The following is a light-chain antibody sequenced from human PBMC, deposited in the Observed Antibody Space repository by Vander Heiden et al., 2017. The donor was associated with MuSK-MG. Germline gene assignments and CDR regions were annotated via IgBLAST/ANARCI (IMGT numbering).Light chain of an antibody. V-gene: IGLV3-1*01. Sequence: SYELPHPRSVSVSPGQTASTTCSGEKLGDKDACWYQQKPGQSLGRCSYQDSKRASGIPERFSGSNSGKTANLTISGTQAMDDAYDYCQAWDSSIVVFGGGTKLTVL. J-gene: IGLJ2*01. CDR2: QDS. CDR3: QAWDSSIVV. CDR1: KLGDKD.